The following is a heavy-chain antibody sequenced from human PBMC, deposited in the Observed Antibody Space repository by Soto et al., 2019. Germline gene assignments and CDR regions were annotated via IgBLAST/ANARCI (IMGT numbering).Heavy chain of an antibody. CDR2: MSPNSGNT. Sequence: HVQLVQSGAEVKKPGASVTVSCKASGDTFTNYAINWFRQAAGQGIEWMGWMSPNSGNTGYAQSCQGRVTMTRTTSISTAYMELSSLISEDTAVYSCAQTPPNWGEFHYWGQGTLVSVSS. V-gene: IGHV1-8*01. CDR1: GDTFTNYA. J-gene: IGHJ4*02. CDR3: AQTPPNWGEFHY. D-gene: IGHD7-27*01.